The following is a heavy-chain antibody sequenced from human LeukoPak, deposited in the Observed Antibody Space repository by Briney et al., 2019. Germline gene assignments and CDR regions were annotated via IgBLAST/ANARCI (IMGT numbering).Heavy chain of an antibody. D-gene: IGHD3-3*01. V-gene: IGHV3-30*02. Sequence: QAGGSLRLSCAASGFTFSSYAMSWVRQAPGKGLEWVAFIRYDGSNKYYADSVKGRFTISRDNSKNTLYLQMNSLRAEDTAVYYCAKPDISEEFLEFLGGGYFDYWGQGTLVTVSS. CDR2: IRYDGSNK. CDR3: AKPDISEEFLEFLGGGYFDY. CDR1: GFTFSSYA. J-gene: IGHJ4*02.